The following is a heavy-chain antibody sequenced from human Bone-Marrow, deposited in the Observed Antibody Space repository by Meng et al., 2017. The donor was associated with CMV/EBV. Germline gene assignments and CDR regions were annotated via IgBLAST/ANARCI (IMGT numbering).Heavy chain of an antibody. V-gene: IGHV4-59*02. CDR2: IYNSVTT. J-gene: IGHJ4*02. D-gene: IGHD3-22*01. CDR3: ARYYYDSSGYSTYFDY. CDR1: GGSVYGYY. Sequence: SETLSLTCTVSGGSVYGYYWSWIRQPPGKRLEWIAYIYNSVTTNYNPSLKSRVTISVDTSKNQVSLKLSSVTAADTAVYYCARYYYDSSGYSTYFDYWGQGTLVTVSS.